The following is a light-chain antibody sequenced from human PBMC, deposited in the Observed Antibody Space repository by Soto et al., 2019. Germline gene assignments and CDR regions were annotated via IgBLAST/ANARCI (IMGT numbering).Light chain of an antibody. V-gene: IGLV2-14*01. CDR3: TSYTSSSTLDV. CDR2: EVS. CDR1: SSDVGGYNY. Sequence: QSALSQPASVSGSPGQSLTISCIVTSSDVGGYNYVSWYQQHPGKAPKLIIYEVSNRPTGVSNRFSGSKSGHTASLTISGLQSEDEADYFCTSYTSSSTLDVFGTGTKVTVL. J-gene: IGLJ1*01.